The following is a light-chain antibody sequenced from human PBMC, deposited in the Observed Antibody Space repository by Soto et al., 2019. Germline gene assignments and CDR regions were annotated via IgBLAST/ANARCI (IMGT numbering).Light chain of an antibody. CDR2: GAS. V-gene: IGKV3-20*01. J-gene: IGKJ1*01. CDR3: QQYGSSPPWT. Sequence: EIVLTQSPGTLSLSPGERATLSCRASQSVSSSYLAWYQQKPGQAPRLLIYGASSRATGIPDRFSGSGSGTAFTLTISRLEPEDFAVYYCQQYGSSPPWTFGQGTKVDI. CDR1: QSVSSSY.